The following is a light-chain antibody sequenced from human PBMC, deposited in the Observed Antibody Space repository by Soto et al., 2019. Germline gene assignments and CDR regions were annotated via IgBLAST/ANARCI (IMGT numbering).Light chain of an antibody. V-gene: IGKV1-5*03. CDR2: KAS. Sequence: RVSQSPSTLSGSVRDRVTITCRASQTISSWLAWYQQKPGKAPKLLIYKASTLKSGVPSRFSGSGSGTEFTLTISSLQPEDFATYYCQHSNSYSEAFGQGTKVDIK. CDR3: QHSNSYSEA. J-gene: IGKJ1*01. CDR1: QTISSW.